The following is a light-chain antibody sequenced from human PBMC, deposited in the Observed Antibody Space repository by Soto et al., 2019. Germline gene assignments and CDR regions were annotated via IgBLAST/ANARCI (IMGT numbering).Light chain of an antibody. CDR2: DVI. CDR1: SSDAGVYKY. V-gene: IGLV2-11*01. J-gene: IGLJ1*01. CDR3: CSYAGDYTFV. Sequence: QSALIQPRSVSGSPGQSVTISCTGTSSDAGVYKYVSWYRQHPGKAPKLMIYDVITRPSGVPDRFSGSKSGNTASLTISGLQAEDEADYYCCSYAGDYTFVFGSGTKLTVL.